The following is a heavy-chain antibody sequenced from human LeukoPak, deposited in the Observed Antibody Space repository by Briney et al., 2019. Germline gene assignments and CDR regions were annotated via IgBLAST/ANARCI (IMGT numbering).Heavy chain of an antibody. Sequence: PSETLSLTCAVYGGSFCGYYWSWIRQPPGKGLEWIGEINHSGSTNYNPSLKSRVTISVDTSKNQFSLKLSSVTAADTAVYYCARLGSGRKHRIDYWGQGTLVTVSS. CDR1: GGSFCGYY. V-gene: IGHV4-34*01. D-gene: IGHD6-19*01. J-gene: IGHJ4*02. CDR3: ARLGSGRKHRIDY. CDR2: INHSGST.